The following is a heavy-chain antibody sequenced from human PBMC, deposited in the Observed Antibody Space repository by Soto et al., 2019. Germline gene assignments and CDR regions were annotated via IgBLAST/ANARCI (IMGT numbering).Heavy chain of an antibody. D-gene: IGHD6-19*01. CDR1: GFTFSSYA. Sequence: EVQLLESGGGLVQPGGSLRLSCAASGFTFSSYAMSWVRQAPGKGLEWVSAISGSGGSTYYADSVKGRFTISRDNSKNTLDLQMNSLRAEETAVYYCAKRQQGSGWCFDYWGQGTLVTVSS. J-gene: IGHJ4*02. CDR2: ISGSGGST. V-gene: IGHV3-23*01. CDR3: AKRQQGSGWCFDY.